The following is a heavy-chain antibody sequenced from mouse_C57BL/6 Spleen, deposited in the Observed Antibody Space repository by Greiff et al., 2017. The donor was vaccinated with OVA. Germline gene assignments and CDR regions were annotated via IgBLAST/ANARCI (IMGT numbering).Heavy chain of an antibody. J-gene: IGHJ2*01. CDR2: ISSGGDYI. CDR1: GFTFSSYA. Sequence: EVKVVESGEGLVKPGGSLKLSCAASGFTFSSYAMSWVRQTPEKRLEWVAYISSGGDYIYYADTVKGRFTISRDNARNTLYLQMSSLKSEDTAMYYCTRHYGSSPYYFDYWGQGTTLTVSS. D-gene: IGHD1-1*01. CDR3: TRHYGSSPYYFDY. V-gene: IGHV5-9-1*02.